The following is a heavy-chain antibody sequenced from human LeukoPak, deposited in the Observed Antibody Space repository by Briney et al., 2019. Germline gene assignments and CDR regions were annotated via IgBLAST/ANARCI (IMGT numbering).Heavy chain of an antibody. J-gene: IGHJ4*01. CDR2: IGHFTGDI. Sequence: GGSLRLSCVATGFTFKSSSMSWVRQAPGKGLEWVAFIGHFTGDIFYADSVKGRFNISRDDAKDSVYLQMNNLRVDDTAVYFCARDPYTGSMFDYWGHGTLVTVSS. CDR3: ARDPYTGSMFDY. D-gene: IGHD1-1*01. V-gene: IGHV3-21*01. CDR1: GFTFKSSS.